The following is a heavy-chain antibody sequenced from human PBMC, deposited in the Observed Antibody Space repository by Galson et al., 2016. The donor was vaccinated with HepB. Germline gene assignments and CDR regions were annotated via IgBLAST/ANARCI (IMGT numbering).Heavy chain of an antibody. CDR3: AKSRGDYWNYFGP. V-gene: IGHV3-23*01. CDR2: ISGNGGRT. J-gene: IGHJ5*02. D-gene: IGHD1-7*01. Sequence: SLRLSCAASGFTFSSSAMSWVRQAPGKGLEWVSGISGNGGRTYYADSVKGRFTISRDNSKNTLFLQMNSLRAEDTAIYYCAKSRGDYWNYFGPWGQGILVTFSS. CDR1: GFTFSSSA.